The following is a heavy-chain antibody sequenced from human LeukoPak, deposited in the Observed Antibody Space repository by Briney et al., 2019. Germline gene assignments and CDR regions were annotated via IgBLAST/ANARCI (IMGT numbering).Heavy chain of an antibody. V-gene: IGHV3-30*04. CDR2: ISYDGITE. CDR3: VRDYGYNYDY. J-gene: IGHJ4*02. CDR1: GFAFSSYA. D-gene: IGHD5-24*01. Sequence: PGGSLRLSCAASGFAFSSYAMHWVRQAPGKGLEWVAIISYDGITEDYSDSVKGRFSISRDNFKNTLFLQMNSLRAEDTAVYYCVRDYGYNYDYWGQGTLVTVSS.